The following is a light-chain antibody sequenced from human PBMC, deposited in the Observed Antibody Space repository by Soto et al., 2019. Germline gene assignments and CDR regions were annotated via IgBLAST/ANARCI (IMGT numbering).Light chain of an antibody. J-gene: IGLJ2*01. CDR1: SRDIGGFHF. CDR3: SSYTSTATRV. V-gene: IGLV2-14*01. Sequence: QSVLTQPASVSGSPGQSITISCAGTSRDIGGFHFVSWYQQHPGKVPKVIIYQVSDRPSGVSNRFSGSKSGNTASLTISGLQAEDEADYYCSSYTSTATRVFGGGTKLTVL. CDR2: QVS.